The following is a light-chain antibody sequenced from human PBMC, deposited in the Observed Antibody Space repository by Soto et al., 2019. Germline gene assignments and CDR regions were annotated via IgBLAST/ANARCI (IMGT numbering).Light chain of an antibody. V-gene: IGLV2-11*01. J-gene: IGLJ2*01. CDR2: DVT. CDR1: SNNVGGYDY. CDR3: CSYAGRKTFRV. Sequence: QSALTQPRSVSGSPGQSVTISCTGTSNNVGGYDYVSWYQQHPGKAPELMIYDVTKRPSGVPDRFSGSKSGNTASLTISGLQAEDEADYYCCSYAGRKTFRVFGGGTKLTVL.